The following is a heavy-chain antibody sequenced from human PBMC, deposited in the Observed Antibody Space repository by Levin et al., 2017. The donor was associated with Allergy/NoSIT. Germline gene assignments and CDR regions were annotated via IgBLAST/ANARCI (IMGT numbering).Heavy chain of an antibody. CDR2: INWNGGST. V-gene: IGHV3-20*04. CDR3: ARGGRYCGGDCYLLGDY. D-gene: IGHD2-21*02. CDR1: GFTFDDYG. J-gene: IGHJ4*02. Sequence: GESLKISCAASGFTFDDYGMSWVRQAPGKGLEWVSGINWNGGSTGYADSVKGRFTISRDNAKNSLYLQMNSLRAEDTALYYCARGGRYCGGDCYLLGDYWGQGTLVTVSS.